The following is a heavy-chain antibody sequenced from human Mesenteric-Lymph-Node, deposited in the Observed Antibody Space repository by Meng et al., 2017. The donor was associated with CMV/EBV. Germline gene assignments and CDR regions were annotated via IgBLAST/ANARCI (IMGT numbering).Heavy chain of an antibody. D-gene: IGHD5-12*01. CDR1: GFTFSGFG. CDR2: IWYDGSNN. J-gene: IGHJ4*02. V-gene: IGHV3-33*08. Sequence: AASGFTFSGFGLHWVRQAPGKGLEWLAVIWYDGSNNYYADSVQGRFPISRDNSKNTLYLQMNSLRAEDTAVYYCARGYSGYDFGGYWGQGTLVTVSS. CDR3: ARGYSGYDFGGY.